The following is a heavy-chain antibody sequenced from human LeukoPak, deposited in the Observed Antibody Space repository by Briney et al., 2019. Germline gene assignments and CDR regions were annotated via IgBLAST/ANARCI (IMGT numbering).Heavy chain of an antibody. CDR2: IIPIFGTA. J-gene: IGHJ6*02. CDR3: ARGGSHIVVVTAIGGFYGMDV. V-gene: IGHV1-69*13. CDR1: EGTFSSYA. D-gene: IGHD2-21*02. Sequence: ASVKVSCKASEGTFSSYAISWVRQAPGQGLEWMGGIIPIFGTANYAQKFQGRVTITADESTSTAYMELSSLRSEDTAVYYCARGGSHIVVVTAIGGFYGMDVWGQGTTVTVSS.